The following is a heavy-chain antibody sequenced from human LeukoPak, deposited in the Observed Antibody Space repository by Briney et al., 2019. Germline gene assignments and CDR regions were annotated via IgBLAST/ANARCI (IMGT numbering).Heavy chain of an antibody. J-gene: IGHJ6*03. Sequence: TSETLSLTCAVYSGSFSGYYWSWIRQPPGKGLEWIGEINHSGSTNYNPSLKSRVTISVDTSKNQFSLKLSSVTAADTAVYYCARAFDYDYVWGSYRSGLYYMDVWGKGTTVTISS. D-gene: IGHD3-16*02. CDR2: INHSGST. V-gene: IGHV4-34*01. CDR3: ARAFDYDYVWGSYRSGLYYMDV. CDR1: SGSFSGYY.